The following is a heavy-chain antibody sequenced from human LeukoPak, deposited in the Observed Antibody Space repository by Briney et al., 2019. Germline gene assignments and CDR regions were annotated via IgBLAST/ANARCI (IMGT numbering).Heavy chain of an antibody. V-gene: IGHV3-23*01. Sequence: PGGSLRLSCAASGFTFSRYAMSWVRQAPGKGLEWVSAISGSGGGTYYADSVKGRFTISRDSSKNTLSLQMNSLRAEDTAVYYCAKDSGAARPFDYWGQGTLVTVSS. CDR2: ISGSGGGT. D-gene: IGHD6-6*01. CDR3: AKDSGAARPFDY. J-gene: IGHJ4*02. CDR1: GFTFSRYA.